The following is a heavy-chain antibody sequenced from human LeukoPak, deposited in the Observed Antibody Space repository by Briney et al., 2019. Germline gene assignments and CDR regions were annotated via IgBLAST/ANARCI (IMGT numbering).Heavy chain of an antibody. CDR2: ISGSGGST. J-gene: IGHJ4*02. CDR1: GFTFSSYA. D-gene: IGHD4-17*01. V-gene: IGHV3-23*01. Sequence: GGSLRLSCAASGFTFSSYAMSWVRQAPGKGLEWVSAISGSGGSTYYADSVKGRFTISRDNSKNTLYLQMSSLRAEDTAVYYCAKELSGYGDSRLFDYWGQGTLVTVSS. CDR3: AKELSGYGDSRLFDY.